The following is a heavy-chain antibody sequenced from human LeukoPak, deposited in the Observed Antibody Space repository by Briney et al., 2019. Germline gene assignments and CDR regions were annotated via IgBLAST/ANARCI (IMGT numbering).Heavy chain of an antibody. CDR2: INHSGIT. Sequence: PSETLSLTCAVYGGSLSGYYWSWIRQPPGKGLEWLGEINHSGITNYNPSLKSRVTISLDMSKNQFSLKLSSVTAADTAVYYCARGLVTHVGLWNYWGQGSLVTVSS. V-gene: IGHV4-34*01. D-gene: IGHD2-21*02. CDR3: ARGLVTHVGLWNY. J-gene: IGHJ4*02. CDR1: GGSLSGYY.